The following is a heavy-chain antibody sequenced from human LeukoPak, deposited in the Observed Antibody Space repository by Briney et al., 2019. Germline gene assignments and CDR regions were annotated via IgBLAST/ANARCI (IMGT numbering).Heavy chain of an antibody. CDR1: GFTFRALR. J-gene: IGHJ6*02. CDR2: IYSGCRYI. CDR3: ARDSGIYDSSGYYGLSYYGMDV. V-gene: IGHV3-21*04. D-gene: IGHD3-22*01. Sequence: GGALRLPFAGPGFTFRALRMDWVRPAPGEGRGWVSSIYSGCRYIYYADSVKGRFTISRDNYKNTLYLQMNSLRAEDTAVYYCARDSGIYDSSGYYGLSYYGMDVWGQGTTVTVSS.